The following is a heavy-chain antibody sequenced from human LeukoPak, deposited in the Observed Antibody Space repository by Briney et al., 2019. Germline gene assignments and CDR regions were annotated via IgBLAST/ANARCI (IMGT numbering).Heavy chain of an antibody. Sequence: GESLKISCKASGYSFTSFWIGWVRQMPGRGLEWMGIINPSDSDTRFSPSFQGQVTISADKSISTAYLQWNSLKASDTAMYYCARHLFSLVAAIEGAFDIWGQGTMVTVSS. J-gene: IGHJ3*02. V-gene: IGHV5-51*01. D-gene: IGHD5-12*01. CDR3: ARHLFSLVAAIEGAFDI. CDR2: INPSDSDT. CDR1: GYSFTSFW.